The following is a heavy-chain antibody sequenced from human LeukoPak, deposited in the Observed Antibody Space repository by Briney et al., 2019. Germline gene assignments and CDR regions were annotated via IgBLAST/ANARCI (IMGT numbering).Heavy chain of an antibody. D-gene: IGHD5-18*01. CDR2: ISYDGSNK. CDR1: GFTFSSYW. CDR3: AKDPDTAGGGDYYYYYGMDV. Sequence: GGSLRLSCAASGFTFSSYWMSWVRQAPGKGLEWVAVISYDGSNKYYADSVKGRFTISRDNSKNTLYLQMNSLRAEDTAVYYCAKDPDTAGGGDYYYYYGMDVWGQGTTVTVSS. V-gene: IGHV3-30*18. J-gene: IGHJ6*02.